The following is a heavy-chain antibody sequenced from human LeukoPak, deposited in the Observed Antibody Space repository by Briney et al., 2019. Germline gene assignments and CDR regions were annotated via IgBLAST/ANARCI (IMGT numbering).Heavy chain of an antibody. D-gene: IGHD5-24*01. CDR1: GFTFSSYA. CDR2: ISGSGGST. Sequence: GGSLRLSCAASGFTFSSYAMSWVRQAPGKGLEWVSAISGSGGSTYYADSVKGRFTISRDNSKNTLYLQMNSLRAEDTAVYYCARDRRWLQSDIRHFDYWGQGTLVTVSS. V-gene: IGHV3-23*01. CDR3: ARDRRWLQSDIRHFDY. J-gene: IGHJ4*02.